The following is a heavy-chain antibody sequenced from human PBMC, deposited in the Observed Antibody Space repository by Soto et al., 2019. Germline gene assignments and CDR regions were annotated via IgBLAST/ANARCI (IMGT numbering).Heavy chain of an antibody. CDR1: RFTFSGYW. J-gene: IGHJ3*02. CDR2: IKEDGSEK. Sequence: EVQLVESGGDLVQPGGSLRLSCADSRFTFSGYWMYWVRQAPGKGLEWVANIKEDGSEKNYVDSVRGRFTISRDNAKNALYLQMSGLGAAYTAVYYCARGARIWGQWTMVTVS. V-gene: IGHV3-7*01. CDR3: ARGARI.